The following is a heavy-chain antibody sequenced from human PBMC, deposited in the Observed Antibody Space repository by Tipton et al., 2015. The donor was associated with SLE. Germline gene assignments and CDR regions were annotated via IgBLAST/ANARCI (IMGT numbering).Heavy chain of an antibody. CDR2: MYSSGCT. V-gene: IGHV4-59*02. CDR1: GGSVPSHF. Sequence: TLSLTCTVSGGSVPSHFWSWMRQSPGKGLEWIGYMYSSGCTHYNPSLKSRVTISIDMSKNQFSLKLSSVTAADTAVYYCGVGKDFWGQGTRVTVSS. D-gene: IGHD2-15*01. CDR3: GVGKDF. J-gene: IGHJ4*02.